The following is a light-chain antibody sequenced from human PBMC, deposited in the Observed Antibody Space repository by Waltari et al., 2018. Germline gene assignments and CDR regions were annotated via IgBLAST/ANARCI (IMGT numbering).Light chain of an antibody. CDR2: TAS. CDR3: QHLNSYPVT. CDR1: QGISSY. Sequence: IQTTQSSSFLSASVGNSITITCRASQGISSYLAWYQKKPGKAPKLLIYTASTLQSGVPSRFSGSGSGTEFTLTISSLQPEDFATYYCQHLNSYPVTFGQGTKLEIK. J-gene: IGKJ2*01. V-gene: IGKV1-9*01.